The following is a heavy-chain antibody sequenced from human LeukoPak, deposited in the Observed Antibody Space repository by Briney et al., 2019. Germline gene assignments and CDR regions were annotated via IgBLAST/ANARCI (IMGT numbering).Heavy chain of an antibody. D-gene: IGHD3-10*01. Sequence: PGGSLRLSCAASGFTFTNYWIHWVHQAPGEGLVWVSRINSDGSVTRYADSVKGRFTISRDNAKNTVFLQMNSLKTEDTAVYYCARDRGVLDSWGQGTLVTVSS. CDR1: GFTFTNYW. CDR3: ARDRGVLDS. CDR2: INSDGSVT. J-gene: IGHJ4*02. V-gene: IGHV3-74*01.